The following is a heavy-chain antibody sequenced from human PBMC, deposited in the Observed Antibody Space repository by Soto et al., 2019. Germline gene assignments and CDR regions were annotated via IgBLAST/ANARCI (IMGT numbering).Heavy chain of an antibody. J-gene: IGHJ6*02. V-gene: IGHV3-74*01. CDR2: INSDGSST. CDR1: GFTFSSYW. CDR3: ARLRFLGAYGMDV. D-gene: IGHD3-3*01. Sequence: GSLRLSCAASGFTFSSYWMHWVRQAPGKGLVWVSRINSDGSSTSYADSVKGRFTISRDNAKNTLYLQMNSLRAEDTAVYYCARLRFLGAYGMDVWGQGTTVTVSS.